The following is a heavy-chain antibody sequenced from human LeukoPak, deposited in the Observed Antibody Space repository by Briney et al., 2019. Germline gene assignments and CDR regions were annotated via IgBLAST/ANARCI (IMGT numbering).Heavy chain of an antibody. Sequence: GGSLRLSCAASGFSFSSYGMHWVRQAPGKGLEWVAVISYDGSNKYYADSVKGRFTISRDNSKNTLHLQMNSLRAEDTAVYYCAKLAHSSSSVLDDYWGQGTLVTVSS. J-gene: IGHJ4*02. D-gene: IGHD6-6*01. CDR2: ISYDGSNK. CDR3: AKLAHSSSSVLDDY. V-gene: IGHV3-30*18. CDR1: GFSFSSYG.